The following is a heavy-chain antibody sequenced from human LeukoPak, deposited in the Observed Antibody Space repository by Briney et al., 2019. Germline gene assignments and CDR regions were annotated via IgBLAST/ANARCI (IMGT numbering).Heavy chain of an antibody. CDR3: AKDNPPYGDYVFDY. Sequence: GGSLRLSCAASGFTFSSYGMHWVRQAPGKGLEWVAVIWYDGSNKYYADSVKGRFTISRDNSKNTLYLQMNSLRAEDTAVYYCAKDNPPYGDYVFDYWGQGTLVTVSS. J-gene: IGHJ4*02. CDR2: IWYDGSNK. V-gene: IGHV3-33*06. CDR1: GFTFSSYG. D-gene: IGHD4-17*01.